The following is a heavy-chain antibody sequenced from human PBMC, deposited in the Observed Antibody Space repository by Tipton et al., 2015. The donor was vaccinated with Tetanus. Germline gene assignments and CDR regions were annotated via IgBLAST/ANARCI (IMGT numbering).Heavy chain of an antibody. CDR3: ARQDTLNYYYVGYFHD. V-gene: IGHV4-39*01. D-gene: IGHD3-22*01. J-gene: IGHJ1*01. Sequence: TLSLTCTVSGSSITSTTHYWGWIRQAPGKGLEWIGIIYYSGSTYYNASLRSQVTISVDTSKNQFSLQLRSVTAADTAVYYCARQDTLNYYYVGYFHDWGQGTLVTVSS. CDR1: GSSITSTTHY. CDR2: IYYSGST.